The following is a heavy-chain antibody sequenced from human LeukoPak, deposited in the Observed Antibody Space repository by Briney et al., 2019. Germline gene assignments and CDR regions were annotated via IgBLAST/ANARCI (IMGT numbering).Heavy chain of an antibody. J-gene: IGHJ4*02. CDR2: INHSGST. D-gene: IGHD2-2*01. CDR3: ARSTWNFDY. CDR1: GGSSSGYY. Sequence: SETLSLTCAVYGGSSSGYYWSWIRQPPGEGLEWIGEINHSGSTNYDPSLKRRVTISVHTSKNQFSRELSSVTAADTAVYYWARSTWNFDYWGEGTLVTVPS. V-gene: IGHV4-34*01.